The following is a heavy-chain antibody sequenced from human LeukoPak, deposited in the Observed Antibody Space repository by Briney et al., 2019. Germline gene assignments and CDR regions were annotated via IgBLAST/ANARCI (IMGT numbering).Heavy chain of an antibody. V-gene: IGHV3-30*04. CDR2: ISYDGSNK. Sequence: GRSLRLSCAASGFTFSSYAMHWVRQAPGKGLEWVAVISYDGSNKYYADSVKGRFTISRDNSKNTLYLQMNSLRAEDTAVYYCAREASYGVYYYYYGMDVWGQGTTVTVSS. CDR1: GFTFSSYA. CDR3: AREASYGVYYYYYGMDV. D-gene: IGHD4-17*01. J-gene: IGHJ6*02.